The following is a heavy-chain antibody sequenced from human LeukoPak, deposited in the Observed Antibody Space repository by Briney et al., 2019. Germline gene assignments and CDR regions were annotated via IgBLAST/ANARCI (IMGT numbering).Heavy chain of an antibody. CDR1: GASISGHF. CDR2: IYSGTV. Sequence: MASETLSLTCTVSGASISGHFWSWLRQSPGKGLECIGYIYSGTVDYNPSLKSRATISGDTSKNQVSLNLKSVTTVDTAMYYCVKVGYGSGTWGWFDPWGQGILVTVST. D-gene: IGHD3-10*01. CDR3: VKVGYGSGTWGWFDP. J-gene: IGHJ5*02. V-gene: IGHV4-59*11.